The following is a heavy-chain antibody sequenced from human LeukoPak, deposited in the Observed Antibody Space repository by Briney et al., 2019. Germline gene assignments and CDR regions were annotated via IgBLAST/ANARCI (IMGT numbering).Heavy chain of an antibody. Sequence: SETLSLTCTVSGGSISSSSYYWGWIRQPPGKGLEWVGSIYYSGSTYYNPSLKSRVTTSVDTSKNQFSLQLSSVTAADTAVYYCARGPMYTSGWYVYWGQGTLVTVSS. CDR2: IYYSGST. V-gene: IGHV4-39*07. J-gene: IGHJ4*02. D-gene: IGHD6-19*01. CDR1: GGSISSSSYY. CDR3: ARGPMYTSGWYVY.